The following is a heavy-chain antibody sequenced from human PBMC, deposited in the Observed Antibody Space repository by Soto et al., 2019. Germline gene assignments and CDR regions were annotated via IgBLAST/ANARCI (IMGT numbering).Heavy chain of an antibody. CDR1: GFTFSSYG. Sequence: GGSLRLSCAASGFTFSSYGMHWVRQAPGKGLEWVAVISYDGSNKYYADSVKGRFTISRDNSKNTLYLQMNSLRAEDTAVYYCAKDGRLLWFGELKIDYWGQGTLVTVSS. CDR2: ISYDGSNK. D-gene: IGHD3-10*01. CDR3: AKDGRLLWFGELKIDY. J-gene: IGHJ4*02. V-gene: IGHV3-30*18.